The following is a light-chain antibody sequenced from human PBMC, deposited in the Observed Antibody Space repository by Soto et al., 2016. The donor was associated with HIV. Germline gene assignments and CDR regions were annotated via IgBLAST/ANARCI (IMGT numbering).Light chain of an antibody. CDR2: KAS. CDR1: QSISSW. V-gene: IGKV1-5*03. CDR3: QQYNTYRYT. J-gene: IGKJ2*01. Sequence: DIQMTQAPSSLSASVGDRVTITCRASQSISSWLAWYQQKPGKAPKLLIYKASSLEGGVPSRFSGSGSGTEFTLTISSLQPGDFATYYCQQYNTYRYTFGQGTKVEIK.